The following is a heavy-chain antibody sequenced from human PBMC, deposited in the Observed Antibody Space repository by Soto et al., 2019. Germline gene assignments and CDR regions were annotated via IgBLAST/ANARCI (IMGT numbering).Heavy chain of an antibody. CDR2: IYYSGST. D-gene: IGHD3-22*01. CDR1: GGSISSYY. CDR3: ARGGYYDSSGYLGTYWYFDR. J-gene: IGHJ2*01. Sequence: PSETLSLTCTVSGGSISSYYWSWIRQPPGKGLEWIGYIYYSGSTNYNPSLKSRVTISVDTSKNQFSLKLSSVTAADTAVYYCARGGYYDSSGYLGTYWYFDRWGSGTLVTASS. V-gene: IGHV4-59*01.